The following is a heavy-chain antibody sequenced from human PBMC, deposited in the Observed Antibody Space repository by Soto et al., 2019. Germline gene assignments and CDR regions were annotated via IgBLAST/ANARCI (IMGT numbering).Heavy chain of an antibody. Sequence: PGGSLRLSCAASGFTFTYTWMNWVRQAPGKGLEWVGRIESEKDGGTIDYAAPVRGRFIISRDDSENTVFLHVISLRTEDTAVYYCARDNYYYMDVWGKGTTVTVSS. J-gene: IGHJ6*03. CDR2: IESEKDGGTI. D-gene: IGHD2-21*02. CDR1: GFTFTYTW. V-gene: IGHV3-15*07. CDR3: ARDNYYYMDV.